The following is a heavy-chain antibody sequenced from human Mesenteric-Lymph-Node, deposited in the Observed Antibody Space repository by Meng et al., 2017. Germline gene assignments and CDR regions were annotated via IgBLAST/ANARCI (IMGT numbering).Heavy chain of an antibody. Sequence: SETLSLTCTVSGGSISSSSYYWGWIRQPPGKGLEWIGSIYYSGSTYYNPSLKSRVTISVDTSKNQFSLKMTSVTAADTAVYYCASCATNGYHLAYWGQGTLVTVSS. CDR2: IYYSGST. CDR3: ASCATNGYHLAY. D-gene: IGHD3-22*01. CDR1: GGSISSSSYY. V-gene: IGHV4-39*07. J-gene: IGHJ4*02.